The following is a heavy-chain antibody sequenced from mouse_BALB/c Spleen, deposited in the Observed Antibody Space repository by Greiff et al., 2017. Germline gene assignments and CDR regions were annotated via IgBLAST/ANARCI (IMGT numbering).Heavy chain of an antibody. CDR2: MSSGGGST. Sequence: EVKLVESGPGLVKPSRSLSLTCAVSGFSFTSYDVSWVRQTSEKRLVWLAYMSSGGGSTYYPASVKGRFTISRDNAKNTLYLQMSILTSEDTATYYYARHGYDAMDYWGQGTTVTVSS. V-gene: IGHV5-12-1*01. CDR3: ARHGYDAMDY. CDR1: GFSFTSYD. J-gene: IGHJ4*01.